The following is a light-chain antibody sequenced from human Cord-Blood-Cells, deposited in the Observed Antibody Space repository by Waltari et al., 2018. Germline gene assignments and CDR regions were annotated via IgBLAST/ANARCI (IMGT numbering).Light chain of an antibody. J-gene: IGLJ3*02. V-gene: IGLV2-14*01. CDR2: DVS. CDR3: SSYTSSSTLV. Sequence: QSALTQPASVSGSPGQSIPIPCTGTSSYVGGYNYFSWYQQHPGKAPKLMIYDVSKRPSGVSNRFSGSKSGNTASLTISGLQAEDEADYYCSSYTSSSTLVFGGGTKLTVL. CDR1: SSYVGGYNY.